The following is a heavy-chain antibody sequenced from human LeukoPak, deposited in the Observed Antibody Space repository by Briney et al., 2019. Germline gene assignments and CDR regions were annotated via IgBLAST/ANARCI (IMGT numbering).Heavy chain of an antibody. Sequence: GGSLRLSCVASGFTFSNYATSWVRQAPGKGLDWVSVISGSAGKIRYAGSVKGRFTISRDNSENTVYLQMNNLRAEDTAVYYCAGRVTGYSSGYVYWGQGTLVTVSS. V-gene: IGHV3-23*01. D-gene: IGHD5-18*01. J-gene: IGHJ4*02. CDR2: ISGSAGKI. CDR3: AGRVTGYSSGYVY. CDR1: GFTFSNYA.